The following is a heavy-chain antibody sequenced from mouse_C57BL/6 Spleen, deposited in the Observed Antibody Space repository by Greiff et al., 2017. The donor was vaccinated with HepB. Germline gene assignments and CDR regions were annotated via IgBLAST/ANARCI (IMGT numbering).Heavy chain of an antibody. J-gene: IGHJ3*01. D-gene: IGHD2-2*01. CDR3: ARRDMVTTGFAY. CDR2: ISGGGGNT. V-gene: IGHV5-9*01. Sequence: DVMLVESGGGLVKPGGSLKLSCAASGFTFSSYTMSWVRQTPEKRLEWVATISGGGGNTYYPDSVKGRFTISRDNAKNTLYLQMSSLRSEDTALYYCARRDMVTTGFAYWGQGTLVTVSA. CDR1: GFTFSSYT.